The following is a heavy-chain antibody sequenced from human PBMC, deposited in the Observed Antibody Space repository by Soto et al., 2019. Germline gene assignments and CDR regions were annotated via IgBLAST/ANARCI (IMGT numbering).Heavy chain of an antibody. V-gene: IGHV4-39*01. CDR2: IYYSGST. CDR1: GGSISSSSYY. Sequence: SETLSLTCTVSGGSISSSSYYWGWIRQPPGKGLEWIGSIYYSGSTYYNPSLKSRVTISVDTSKNQFSLKLSSVTAADTAVYYCARHPGGSNYAWFDPWGQGTLVTVSS. CDR3: ARHPGGSNYAWFDP. J-gene: IGHJ5*02. D-gene: IGHD4-4*01.